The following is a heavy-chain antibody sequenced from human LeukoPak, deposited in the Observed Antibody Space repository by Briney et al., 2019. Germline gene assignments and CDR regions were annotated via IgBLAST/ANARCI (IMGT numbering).Heavy chain of an antibody. CDR2: IKQDGSEK. CDR3: AKDGSWGDYYFYFYMDV. D-gene: IGHD3-16*01. J-gene: IGHJ6*03. CDR1: GFTFSSYW. V-gene: IGHV3-7*03. Sequence: GGSLRLSCAASGFTFSSYWMSWVRQAPGKGLEWVANIKQDGSEKYYVDSVKGRCTISRDNAKNSLSLQLNSLRAEDTAVYYCAKDGSWGDYYFYFYMDVWGKGTTVTVSS.